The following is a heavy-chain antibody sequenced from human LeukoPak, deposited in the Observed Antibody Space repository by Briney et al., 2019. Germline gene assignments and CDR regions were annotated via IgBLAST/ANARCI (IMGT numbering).Heavy chain of an antibody. Sequence: SQTLSLTCAISGDNVSSNSAAWTGMRQSPSRGLEWLGSTYYRSKWYNDYAVSVKSRITFNPDTSKNHFSLQLNSVTPEDTAVYYCARAQPRYYDFWSGVLHQQYYFDYSGAGTLVTVS. CDR2: TYYRSKWYN. D-gene: IGHD3-3*01. V-gene: IGHV6-1*01. CDR1: GDNVSSNSAA. CDR3: ARAQPRYYDFWSGVLHQQYYFDY. J-gene: IGHJ4*01.